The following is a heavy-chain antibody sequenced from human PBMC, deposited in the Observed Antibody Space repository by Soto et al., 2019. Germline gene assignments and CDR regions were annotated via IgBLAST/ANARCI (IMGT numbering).Heavy chain of an antibody. D-gene: IGHD4-17*01. V-gene: IGHV3-23*01. J-gene: IGHJ4*02. CDR3: AKDNVDYVYEPFDH. Sequence: EVQLLESGGGLVQPGGSLRLSCAASGFTFSNYAMSWVRQAPGKGLEWVSTISGSGGGTYYADSVKGRFTISRDNSKNTLYLQMNSLRAEDTAVYYCAKDNVDYVYEPFDHWGQGTLVSVSS. CDR2: ISGSGGGT. CDR1: GFTFSNYA.